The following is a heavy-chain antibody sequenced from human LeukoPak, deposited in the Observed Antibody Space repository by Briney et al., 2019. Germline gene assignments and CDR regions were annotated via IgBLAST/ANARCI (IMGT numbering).Heavy chain of an antibody. CDR1: GFIFTSYS. V-gene: IGHV3-48*01. CDR2: ISSSSSTI. CDR3: ARGFHRYNYDSGAYSVY. D-gene: IGHD3-22*01. J-gene: IGHJ4*02. Sequence: GGSLRLSCAASGFIFTSYSMNWVRQAPGKGLEWISYISSSSSTIYYVDSVRGRFTISRDNAKNSLYLQMNTLRAEDTAVYYCARGFHRYNYDSGAYSVYWGQGTLVTVSS.